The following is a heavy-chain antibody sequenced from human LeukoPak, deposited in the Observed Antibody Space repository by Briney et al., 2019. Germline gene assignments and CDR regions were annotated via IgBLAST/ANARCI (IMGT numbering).Heavy chain of an antibody. Sequence: GSSVKVSCKASGGTFSSYTISWVRQAPGQGLEWMGRIIPILAIANYAQKFQGRGTITADKSTSTAYMDLTSLRSEDTAVYYCARTVTTGNDAFDIWGQGTMVTVSS. CDR1: GGTFSSYT. D-gene: IGHD4-17*01. J-gene: IGHJ3*02. CDR3: ARTVTTGNDAFDI. CDR2: IIPILAIA. V-gene: IGHV1-69*02.